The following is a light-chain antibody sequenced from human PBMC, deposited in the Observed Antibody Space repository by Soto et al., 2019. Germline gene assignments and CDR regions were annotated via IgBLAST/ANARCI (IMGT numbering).Light chain of an antibody. J-gene: IGKJ1*01. CDR2: KAS. Sequence: DIQMTQSPSTLSASVGDRVTITCRASQSISSWLAWYQQKPGKAPKLLIYKASSLERGVPSRFSGSGSGTEFTLTISSLKPDDFATYYCQQYNSYSRTFGKGTKVEIK. V-gene: IGKV1-5*03. CDR1: QSISSW. CDR3: QQYNSYSRT.